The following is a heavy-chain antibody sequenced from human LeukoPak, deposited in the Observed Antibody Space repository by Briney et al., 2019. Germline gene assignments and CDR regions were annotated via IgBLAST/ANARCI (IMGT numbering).Heavy chain of an antibody. CDR2: MNPNSGKT. D-gene: IGHD2-15*01. CDR3: ARVDSVRVVVAATCWFDP. V-gene: IGHV1-8*01. Sequence: ASVKVSCKASGYTFTSYDINWVRQATGQGLEWMGWMNPNSGKTGYAQKFQGRVTMTRNTSISTAYMELSSLRSEDTAVYYCARVDSVRVVVAATCWFDPWGQGTLVTVPS. J-gene: IGHJ5*02. CDR1: GYTFTSYD.